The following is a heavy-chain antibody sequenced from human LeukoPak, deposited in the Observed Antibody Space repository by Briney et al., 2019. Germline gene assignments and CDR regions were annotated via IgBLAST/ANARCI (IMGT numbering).Heavy chain of an antibody. Sequence: PGGSLRLSCAASEFSVGSNYMTWVRQAPGKGLEWVSGFSVSDATTYYADSVKGRFTISRDNSKNTLYLQIASLRDEDTAVYYCAREIFAYWGQGTLVTVSS. CDR1: EFSVGSNY. CDR2: SVSDATT. J-gene: IGHJ4*02. V-gene: IGHV3-53*01. CDR3: AREIFAY.